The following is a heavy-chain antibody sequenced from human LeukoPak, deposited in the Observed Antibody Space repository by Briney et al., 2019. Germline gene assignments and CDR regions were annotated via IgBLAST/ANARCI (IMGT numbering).Heavy chain of an antibody. J-gene: IGHJ5*02. V-gene: IGHV3-21*06. CDR3: ARAHSGYCSSTSCYSNWFDP. CDR2: NSSSGSYI. D-gene: IGHD2-2*03. Sequence: PGGSLRLSCAASGFTFSSYRMNWVRQAPGKGLEWVSSNSSSGSYIFYADSVKGRFTISRDNAKNSLYLQMNSLRAEDTAVYYCARAHSGYCSSTSCYSNWFDPWGQGTLVTVSS. CDR1: GFTFSSYR.